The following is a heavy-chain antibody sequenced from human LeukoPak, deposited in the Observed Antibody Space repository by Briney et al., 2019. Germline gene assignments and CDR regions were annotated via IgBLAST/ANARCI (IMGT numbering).Heavy chain of an antibody. Sequence: ASVKVSCKASGYTFTGYYMHWVRQAPGQGLEWMGWINPNSGGTNYAQKFQGRVTMTRDTSISTAYMELSRLRSDDTAVYYCAREGINNGTVAFDIWGQGTMVTVSS. J-gene: IGHJ3*02. CDR3: AREGINNGTVAFDI. CDR2: INPNSGGT. V-gene: IGHV1-2*02. CDR1: GYTFTGYY. D-gene: IGHD1-1*01.